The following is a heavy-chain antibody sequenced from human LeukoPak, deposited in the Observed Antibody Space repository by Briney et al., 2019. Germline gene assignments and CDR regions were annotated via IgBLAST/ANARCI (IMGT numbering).Heavy chain of an antibody. J-gene: IGHJ4*02. Sequence: GGSLRLSCVASRFTFSSYGMYWVRQAPGKGLEWVTFIRNDGSDKYYADSVKGRFTISRDNSKNTLYLQMNSLRAEDTAVYYCAKDYYGSSYYSDYWGQGALVTVSS. D-gene: IGHD3-10*01. CDR3: AKDYYGSSYYSDY. CDR2: IRNDGSDK. V-gene: IGHV3-30*02. CDR1: RFTFSSYG.